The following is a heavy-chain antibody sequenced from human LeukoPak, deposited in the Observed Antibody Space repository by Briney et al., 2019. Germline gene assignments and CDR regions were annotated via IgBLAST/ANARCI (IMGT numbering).Heavy chain of an antibody. CDR2: INQSGST. Sequence: SETPCLTCTVSGASVSSGDYYWSWIRQPPGKGLEWIGEINQSGSTYYNPSLKSRVTISLDTSKNQFSLKLRSVTAADTAVYYCARGSEWAGEGAFDLWGQGTLVTVSS. J-gene: IGHJ3*01. V-gene: IGHV4-39*07. D-gene: IGHD1-26*01. CDR1: GASVSSGDYY. CDR3: ARGSEWAGEGAFDL.